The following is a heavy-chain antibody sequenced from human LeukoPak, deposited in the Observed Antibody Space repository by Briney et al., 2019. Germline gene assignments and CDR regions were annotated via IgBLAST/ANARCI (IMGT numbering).Heavy chain of an antibody. CDR1: GFTFSNYW. CDR3: ASHTTTNDY. V-gene: IGHV3-7*01. J-gene: IGHJ4*02. Sequence: GGSLRLSCVVSGFTFSNYWLSWVRQAPGRGLEWVANINQDGSGTYYVDSVRGRFTISRDNSKNTLYLQMNSLRAEDTAVYYCASHTTTNDYWGQGTLVTVSS. D-gene: IGHD4-17*01. CDR2: INQDGSGT.